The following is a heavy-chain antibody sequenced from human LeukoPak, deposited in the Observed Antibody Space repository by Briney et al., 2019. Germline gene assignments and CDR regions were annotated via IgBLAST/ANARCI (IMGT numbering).Heavy chain of an antibody. CDR3: AKGFLDSFYSYYYYMDV. CDR1: GLTFSRYW. V-gene: IGHV3-7*01. CDR2: IKQDGSEK. D-gene: IGHD3-3*01. Sequence: GGSLRLSCAASGLTFSRYWMTWVRQAPGKGLEWVANIKQDGSEKYYVDSVKGRFTISRDNAKNSLYLQMNSLRAEDTAVYYCAKGFLDSFYSYYYYMDVWGKGTTVTVSS. J-gene: IGHJ6*03.